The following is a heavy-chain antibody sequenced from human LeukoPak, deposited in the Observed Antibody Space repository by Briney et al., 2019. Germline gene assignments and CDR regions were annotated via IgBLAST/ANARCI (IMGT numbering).Heavy chain of an antibody. CDR2: ISYDGSNK. J-gene: IGHJ3*02. V-gene: IGHV3-30-3*01. CDR1: GFTFSSYA. CDR3: ARDLVGATFYVAFDI. D-gene: IGHD1-26*01. Sequence: GGSLRLSCAASGFTFSSYAMHWVRQAPGKGLEWVAVISYDGSNKYYADSVKGRFTISRDNSKNTLYLQMNSLRAEDTAVYYCARDLVGATFYVAFDIWGQGTMVTVSS.